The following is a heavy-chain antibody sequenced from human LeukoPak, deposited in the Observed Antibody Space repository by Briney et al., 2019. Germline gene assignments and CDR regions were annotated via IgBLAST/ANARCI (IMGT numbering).Heavy chain of an antibody. D-gene: IGHD3-16*02. CDR3: ARHRTASDY. Sequence: GGSLRLSCAASGITFSSYGMSWVRQAPGKGLEWVSSISTSSSYIYYADSVKGRFTISRDNAKNSLYLQMNSLRVEDTAVYYCARHRTASDYWGQGTLVTVSS. CDR1: GITFSSYG. CDR2: ISTSSSYI. J-gene: IGHJ4*02. V-gene: IGHV3-21*01.